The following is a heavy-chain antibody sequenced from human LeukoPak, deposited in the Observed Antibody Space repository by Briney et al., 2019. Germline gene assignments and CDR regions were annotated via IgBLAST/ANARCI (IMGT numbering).Heavy chain of an antibody. CDR1: GGSISSGGYY. CDR3: ARGYYDSSGVDY. D-gene: IGHD3-22*01. CDR2: IYHSGST. J-gene: IGHJ4*02. V-gene: IGHV4-30-2*01. Sequence: PSQTLSLTCAVSGGSISSGGYYWSWIRQPPGKGLEWIGYIYHSGSTYYNPSLKSRVTISVDRSKNQFSLKLSSVTAADTAVYYCARGYYDSSGVDYWGQGTLVTVSS.